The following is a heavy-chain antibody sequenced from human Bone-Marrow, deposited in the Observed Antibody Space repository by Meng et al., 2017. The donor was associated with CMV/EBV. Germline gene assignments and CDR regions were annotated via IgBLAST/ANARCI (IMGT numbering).Heavy chain of an antibody. D-gene: IGHD6-19*01. CDR3: ARHSSGWYEEDY. J-gene: IGHJ4*02. Sequence: GESLKISCAASGFTFSSYAMHWVRQAPGKGLEWVAVISYDGSNKYYADSVKGRFTISRDNAKNSLYLQMNSLRAEDTAVYYCARHSSGWYEEDYWGQGTRVTGYS. CDR1: GFTFSSYA. V-gene: IGHV3-30-3*01. CDR2: ISYDGSNK.